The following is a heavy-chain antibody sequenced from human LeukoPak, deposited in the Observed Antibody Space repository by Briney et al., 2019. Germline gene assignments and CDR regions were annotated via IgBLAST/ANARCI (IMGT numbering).Heavy chain of an antibody. CDR1: GYTFTGYY. Sequence: ASVKVSCKPSGYTFTGYYMHWVRQAPGQELEWMGWINPNSGGTNYAQKFQGRVTMTRDTSISTAYMELSRLRSDDTAVYYCARSGYDFSRYDYWGQGTLVTVSS. V-gene: IGHV1-2*02. J-gene: IGHJ4*02. D-gene: IGHD5-12*01. CDR3: ARSGYDFSRYDY. CDR2: INPNSGGT.